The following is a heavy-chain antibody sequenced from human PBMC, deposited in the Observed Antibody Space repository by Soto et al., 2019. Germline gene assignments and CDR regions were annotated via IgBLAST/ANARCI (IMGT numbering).Heavy chain of an antibody. J-gene: IGHJ5*02. CDR3: AREALRAYTGRRGFDL. V-gene: IGHV3-7*01. D-gene: IGHD5-12*01. Sequence: EVQLVESGGGLVQPGGSLRLSCAASGFTFSNYWMSWVRQAPGKGLEWVANIKQDGSEKYYVDSVKGRFTISRDNTKNLLFLQVYALRAEDTAVYYCAREALRAYTGRRGFDLWGQGTLVTVSS. CDR2: IKQDGSEK. CDR1: GFTFSNYW.